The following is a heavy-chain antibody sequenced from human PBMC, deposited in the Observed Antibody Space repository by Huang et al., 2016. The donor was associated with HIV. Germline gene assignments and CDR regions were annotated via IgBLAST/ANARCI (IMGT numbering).Heavy chain of an antibody. J-gene: IGHJ2*01. V-gene: IGHV4-34*01. CDR2: INDNGYT. Sequence: QVQLQQWGAGLLKPSETLSLTCAVYGGSVSGHYWGWIRQPPGKGLEWIAEINDNGYTNYNPSLKSRVTISVHTSRNQCSLKLNSVTAADAAVYYCARASWYEPRSWYFGLWGRGTLVTVSS. D-gene: IGHD6-13*01. CDR1: GGSVSGHY. CDR3: ARASWYEPRSWYFGL.